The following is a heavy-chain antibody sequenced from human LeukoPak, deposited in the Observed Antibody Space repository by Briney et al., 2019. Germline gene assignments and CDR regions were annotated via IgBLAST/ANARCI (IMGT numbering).Heavy chain of an antibody. J-gene: IGHJ4*02. CDR2: INHSGST. Sequence: PSETLSLTCAVYGGSFSGYYWSWIRQPPGKGLEWIGEINHSGSTNYNPSLKSRVTISVDTSKNQFSLKLSSVTAADTAVYYCARVAVAGRDFDYWGQGTLVTVSS. CDR3: ARVAVAGRDFDY. CDR1: GGSFSGYY. D-gene: IGHD6-19*01. V-gene: IGHV4-34*01.